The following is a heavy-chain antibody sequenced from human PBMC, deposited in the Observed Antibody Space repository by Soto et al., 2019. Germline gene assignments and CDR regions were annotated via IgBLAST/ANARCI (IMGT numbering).Heavy chain of an antibody. CDR2: ISSSSSYI. J-gene: IGHJ4*02. Sequence: PGGSLRLSCAASGFTFSSYSMNWVRQAPGKGLEWVSSISSSSSYIYYADSVKGRFTISRDNAKNSLYLQMNSLRAEDTAVYYCARDYYDSSGYYGRCAYWGQGTLVTVSS. V-gene: IGHV3-21*01. D-gene: IGHD3-22*01. CDR3: ARDYYDSSGYYGRCAY. CDR1: GFTFSSYS.